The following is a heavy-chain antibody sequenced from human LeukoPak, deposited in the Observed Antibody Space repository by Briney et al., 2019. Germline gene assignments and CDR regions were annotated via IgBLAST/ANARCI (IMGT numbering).Heavy chain of an antibody. CDR2: INHSGST. CDR3: ARGRIGLVY. CDR1: GGSFCGYF. V-gene: IGHV4-34*01. D-gene: IGHD1-26*01. J-gene: IGHJ4*02. Sequence: SETLSLTCAVYGGSFCGYFWSSIRQPPGKGLEWIGEINHSGSTHYNPSLKSRVTISVDTSKNQFSLKLSSVPAADTAVYYCARGRIGLVYWGQGTLVTVSS.